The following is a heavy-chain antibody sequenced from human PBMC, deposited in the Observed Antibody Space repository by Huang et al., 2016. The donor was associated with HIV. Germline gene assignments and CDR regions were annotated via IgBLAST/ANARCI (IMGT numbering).Heavy chain of an antibody. CDR1: GFTFSSYG. J-gene: IGHJ4*02. CDR3: AKGGSAAAVLDF. CDR2: ISYDAKTK. V-gene: IGHV3-30*18. D-gene: IGHD6-13*01. Sequence: QVQLVESGGGVVQPGRSLRISCAASGFTFSSYGMHWVRQAPGTGLEWVAVISYDAKTKYYADSVKGLFSISRDNSKTTVYLQLNSLRVEDTAVYYCAKGGSAAAVLDFWGQGTLVTVSS.